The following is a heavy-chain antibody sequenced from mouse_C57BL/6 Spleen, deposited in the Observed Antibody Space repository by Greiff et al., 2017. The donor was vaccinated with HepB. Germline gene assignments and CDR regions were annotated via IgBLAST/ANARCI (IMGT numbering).Heavy chain of an antibody. CDR3: AREWGYSNPYWYFDV. CDR1: GFTFSSYA. CDR2: ISDGGSYT. V-gene: IGHV5-4*01. Sequence: EVQGVESGGGLVKPGGSLKLSCAASGFTFSSYAMSWVRQTPEKRLGWVATISDGGSYTYYPDNVKGRFTISRDNAKNNLYLQMSHLKSEDTAMYYCAREWGYSNPYWYFDVWGTGTTVTVSS. J-gene: IGHJ1*03. D-gene: IGHD2-5*01.